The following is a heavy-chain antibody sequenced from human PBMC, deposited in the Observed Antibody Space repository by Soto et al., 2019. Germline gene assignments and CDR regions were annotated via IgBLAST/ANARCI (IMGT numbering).Heavy chain of an antibody. CDR2: ISDDGITK. CDR1: GFTFSTFA. CDR3: YSSGW. Sequence: QVQLVESGGGVVQPGRSLRLSCAASGFTFSTFAMHWVRQAPGKGLEWVAVISDDGITKYYGDSVKGRFTISRDNSKNTLYLEMNSLRAEDTAVYYGYSSGWWGQGTLVTVSS. J-gene: IGHJ4*02. D-gene: IGHD6-19*01. V-gene: IGHV3-30*03.